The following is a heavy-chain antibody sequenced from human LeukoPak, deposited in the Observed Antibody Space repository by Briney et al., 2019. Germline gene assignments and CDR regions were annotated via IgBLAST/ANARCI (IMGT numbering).Heavy chain of an antibody. Sequence: GESLKISCKGSGYTFTNYWIGWVRQMPGKGLEWMGIIYPGDSDTRYSPSFQGQVTISADKSISTAYLQWSSLKASDTAMYYCARHLSQRWLDYWGQGTLVTVSS. CDR3: ARHLSQRWLDY. CDR2: IYPGDSDT. V-gene: IGHV5-51*01. CDR1: GYTFTNYW. D-gene: IGHD5-24*01. J-gene: IGHJ4*02.